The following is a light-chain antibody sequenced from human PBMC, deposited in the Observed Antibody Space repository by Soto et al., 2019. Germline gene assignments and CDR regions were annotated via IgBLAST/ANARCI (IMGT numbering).Light chain of an antibody. CDR2: EAA. J-gene: IGKJ1*01. CDR3: QQYNGYWT. CDR1: QSISGS. V-gene: IGKV1-5*03. Sequence: DIQMTQSPSTLSASVGDRVTITCRASQSISGSLAWYQQKPGKAPKLLIYEAANLKSGVPSRFSGSGSGTEYTITISSLQPDDSASYYCQQYNGYWTFGQGTRVDIK.